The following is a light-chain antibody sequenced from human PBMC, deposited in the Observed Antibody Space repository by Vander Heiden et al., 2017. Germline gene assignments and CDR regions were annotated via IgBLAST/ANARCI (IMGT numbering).Light chain of an antibody. CDR2: KAS. Sequence: DIQMTQSPSTSSASVGDRAATTWWASQIFSNYLAWYRQKPGNAPKLLIYKASTLESGVPSRFSGRGSGTEFTLTISSLQPDDFATYYCQQYNAYPWTFGQGTRVEI. V-gene: IGKV1-5*03. CDR1: QIFSNY. J-gene: IGKJ1*01. CDR3: QQYNAYPWT.